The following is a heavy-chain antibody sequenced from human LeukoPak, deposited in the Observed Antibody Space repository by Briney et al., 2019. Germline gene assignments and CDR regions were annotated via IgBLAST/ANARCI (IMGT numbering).Heavy chain of an antibody. J-gene: IGHJ6*02. CDR2: IKEDGSKI. CDR1: GFTFSNAW. V-gene: IGHV3-7*03. D-gene: IGHD3-22*01. CDR3: ARDPGRQYSSVADV. Sequence: GGSLRLSCAASGFTFSNAWMNWVRQAPGKGLEWLANIKEDGSKIYYLDSVKGRFTISRDNAKNSLYLQMDSLRAADTAVYYCARDPGRQYSSVADVWGQGTTVTVSS.